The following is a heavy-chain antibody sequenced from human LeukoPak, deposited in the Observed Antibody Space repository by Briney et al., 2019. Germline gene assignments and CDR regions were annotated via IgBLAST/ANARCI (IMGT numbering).Heavy chain of an antibody. D-gene: IGHD5-18*01. CDR1: GGSISSSNYY. CDR3: AREGTGYSYAFDY. CDR2: IYYSGST. Sequence: SETLSLTCTVSGGSISSSNYYWGWIRQPPGKGLECIGSIYYSGSTYYNPSLKSRVTISVDASKNQFSLKLSSVTAADTAVYYCAREGTGYSYAFDYWGQGTLVTVSS. J-gene: IGHJ4*02. V-gene: IGHV4-39*02.